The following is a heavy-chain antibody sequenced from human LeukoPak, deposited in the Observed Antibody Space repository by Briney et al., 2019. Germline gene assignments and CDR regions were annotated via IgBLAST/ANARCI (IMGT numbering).Heavy chain of an antibody. CDR1: GFTFSDYY. CDR3: ASPAAGSSGYSYGFSH. J-gene: IGHJ4*02. Sequence: GGSLRLSCAASGFTFSDYYMSWIRQAPGKGLEWVSYISSGGSTIYYADSVKGRFTISRDNAKNSLYLQMNSLRAEDTAVYYCASPAAGSSGYSYGFSHWGQGTLVTVSS. V-gene: IGHV3-11*04. CDR2: ISSGGSTI. D-gene: IGHD5-18*01.